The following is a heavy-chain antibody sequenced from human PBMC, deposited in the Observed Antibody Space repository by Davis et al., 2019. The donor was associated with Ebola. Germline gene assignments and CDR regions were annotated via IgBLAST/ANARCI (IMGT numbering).Heavy chain of an antibody. CDR3: TRGWLRSKFDY. Sequence: PSETLSLTCVISGDIVSINSARWNWIRQSPSRGLEWLGRTYYNSKWYSDYAVSVKGRITINPDTSRNQFYLQLNSVTPEDTAVYYCTRGWLRSKFDYWGQGTLVTVSS. J-gene: IGHJ4*02. D-gene: IGHD5-12*01. V-gene: IGHV6-1*01. CDR2: TYYNSKWYS. CDR1: GDIVSINSAR.